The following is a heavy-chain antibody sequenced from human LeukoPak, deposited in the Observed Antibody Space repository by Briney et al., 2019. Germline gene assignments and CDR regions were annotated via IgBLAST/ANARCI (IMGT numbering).Heavy chain of an antibody. CDR1: GLAFRDYA. CDR3: AKQGSSGSYDY. D-gene: IGHD3-22*01. Sequence: GGSLRLSCAASGLAFRDYAMSWVRQAPGKGLEWVSAIGAIGSPIYYADSVKGRFTISRDNSKPTLYLQLNSLRAEDTAVYYWAKQGSSGSYDYWGQGALVSVSS. J-gene: IGHJ4*02. CDR2: IGAIGSPI. V-gene: IGHV3-23*01.